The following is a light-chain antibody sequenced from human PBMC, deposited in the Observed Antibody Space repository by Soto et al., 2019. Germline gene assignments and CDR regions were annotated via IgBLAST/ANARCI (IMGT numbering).Light chain of an antibody. CDR3: QQFMSYPLT. Sequence: AILLTQSPSSLSSSVGDRVIINCRASQDVANRLNWYQQTPGKPPKLLISNVSNLENGVPSRFSGSGSGTDFTLTITSLQPEDFGTYHCQQFMSYPLTFGQGTRLDIK. CDR2: NVS. J-gene: IGKJ5*01. CDR1: QDVANR. V-gene: IGKV1-13*02.